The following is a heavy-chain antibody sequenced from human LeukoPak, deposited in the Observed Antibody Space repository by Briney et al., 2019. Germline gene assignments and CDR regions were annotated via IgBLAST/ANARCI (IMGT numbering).Heavy chain of an antibody. CDR3: ARDDNDQYSSGWYYLKNYYFDY. V-gene: IGHV3-21*01. Sequence: GGSLRLSCAASGFTFNSYSMNWVRQAPGKGLEWVSSISSSSSYIYYADSVKGRFTISRDNAKNSLYLQMNSLRAEDAAVYYCARDDNDQYSSGWYYLKNYYFDYWGQGTLVTVSS. J-gene: IGHJ4*02. CDR2: ISSSSSYI. D-gene: IGHD6-19*01. CDR1: GFTFNSYS.